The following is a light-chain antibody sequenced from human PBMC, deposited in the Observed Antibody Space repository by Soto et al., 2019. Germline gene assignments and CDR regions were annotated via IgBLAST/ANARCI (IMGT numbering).Light chain of an antibody. Sequence: EIVLTQSPATRSLSPGERATLSCRASQSVSSYLAWYQQKPGQAPRLLIYDVSNRATGIPARFSDSGSGTDFTLTISSLEPEDFAVYYCQQRSNWPRFTFGPGTKVDIK. CDR1: QSVSSY. CDR2: DVS. CDR3: QQRSNWPRFT. J-gene: IGKJ3*01. V-gene: IGKV3-11*01.